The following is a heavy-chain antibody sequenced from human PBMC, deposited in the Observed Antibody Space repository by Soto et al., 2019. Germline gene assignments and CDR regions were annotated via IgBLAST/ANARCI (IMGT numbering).Heavy chain of an antibody. J-gene: IGHJ4*02. CDR2: IFYSGST. CDR1: GGSISSSSYY. D-gene: IGHD2-21*02. V-gene: IGHV4-39*07. CDR3: TRGGDAYKNGH. Sequence: SETLSLTCTVSGGSISSSSYYWGWIRQPPGKGLEWIGSIFYSGSTNYNPSLKSRVTMSVDTSKNQFSLKLTSVNAADTAVYYCTRGGDAYKNGHRGQGTPVTVSS.